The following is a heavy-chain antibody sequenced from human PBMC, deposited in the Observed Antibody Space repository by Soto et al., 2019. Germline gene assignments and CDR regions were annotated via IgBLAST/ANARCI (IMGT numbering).Heavy chain of an antibody. CDR2: MNPNSGNT. D-gene: IGHD6-13*01. J-gene: IGHJ4*02. CDR1: GSTFTSYT. CDR3: AREGAAAGRGCDY. V-gene: IGHV1-8*01. Sequence: XSVQVSCTGTGSTFTSYTSHSVRQATGQGLEWMGWMNPNSGNTGYAQKFQGRVTMTRNTSISTAYMELSSLRSEDTAVYYCAREGAAAGRGCDYWGQGTLVTVSS.